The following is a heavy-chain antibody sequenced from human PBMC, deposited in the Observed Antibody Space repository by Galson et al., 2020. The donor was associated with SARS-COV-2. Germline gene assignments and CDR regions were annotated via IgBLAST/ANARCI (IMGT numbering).Heavy chain of an antibody. V-gene: IGHV1-69*10. Sequence: SVKVSCKASGGIFNIYGISWMRQAPGQGLEWMGGIIPIVDVPNYAQKLEGRVTITADMSTSTAYMELRGLRSEDTAVYYCARGAPWQLERSGYVFDNWGQGTLVTISS. CDR3: ARGAPWQLERSGYVFDN. CDR2: IIPIVDVP. CDR1: GGIFNIYG. D-gene: IGHD3-22*01. J-gene: IGHJ4*02.